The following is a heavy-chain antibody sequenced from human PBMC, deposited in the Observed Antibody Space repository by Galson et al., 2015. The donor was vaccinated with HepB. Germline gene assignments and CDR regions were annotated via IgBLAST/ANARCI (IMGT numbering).Heavy chain of an antibody. J-gene: IGHJ6*02. CDR2: ISSSGRTI. CDR3: VRDRYCSSTSCPYDYYYGMDV. D-gene: IGHD2-2*01. Sequence: SLRLSCAASGFIFSDYYMNWIRQAPGKGLEWVSHISSSGRTILYADSVKGRFTVSRDNAKISLYLQMNSLSAEDTAVYYCVRDRYCSSTSCPYDYYYGMDVWGQGTTVTVSS. V-gene: IGHV3-11*01. CDR1: GFIFSDYY.